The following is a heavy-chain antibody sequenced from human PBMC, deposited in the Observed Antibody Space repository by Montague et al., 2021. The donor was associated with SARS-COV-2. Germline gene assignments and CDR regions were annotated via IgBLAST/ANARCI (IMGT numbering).Heavy chain of an antibody. Sequence: PALVKPTQTLTLTCTFSGFSLSTSGVGVGWIRQPPGKALEWLALLYWNDDMRYSPSLKSRLTITKASSKNQVVLTMTNMDAVDTATYYGAHRKWFKGLNYFDYWGKGTPVTVSS. V-gene: IGHV2-5*01. CDR1: GFSLSTSGVG. D-gene: IGHD3-22*01. J-gene: IGHJ4*01. CDR2: LYWNDDM. CDR3: AHRKWFKGLNYFDY.